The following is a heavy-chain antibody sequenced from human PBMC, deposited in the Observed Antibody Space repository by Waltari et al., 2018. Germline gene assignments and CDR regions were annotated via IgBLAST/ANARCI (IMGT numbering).Heavy chain of an antibody. J-gene: IGHJ4*02. CDR3: AQAAYGTVDY. CDR1: GSSFSDYD. Sequence: EVQLLESGGRLVQPGGSLRLPCAASGSSFSDYDMTWGRQAPGKGLEWVSTMTGNGVNTYYADSVRGRFTISRDNSKNVLHLQMNSLRVEDTAVYYCAQAAYGTVDYWGQGALVTVSS. V-gene: IGHV3-23*01. CDR2: MTGNGVNT. D-gene: IGHD4-17*01.